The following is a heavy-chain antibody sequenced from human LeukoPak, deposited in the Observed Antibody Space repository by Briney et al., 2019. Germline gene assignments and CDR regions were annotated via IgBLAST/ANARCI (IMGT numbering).Heavy chain of an antibody. V-gene: IGHV4-39*01. Sequence: SETLSLTCTISAASISSNNHHWGWIRQSPGKGLEWIGSIYSGRTFYYNPSLSSRVTISVGTAGQFTLLVNSVTAAGKAVYYCGRHDGRGGATMGAFDSWGQGSLVTVSS. CDR2: IYSGRTF. J-gene: IGHJ5*01. CDR3: GRHDGRGGATMGAFDS. CDR1: AASISSNNHH. D-gene: IGHD5-12*01.